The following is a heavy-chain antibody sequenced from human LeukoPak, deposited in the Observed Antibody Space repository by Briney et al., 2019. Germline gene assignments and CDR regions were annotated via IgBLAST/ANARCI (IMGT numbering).Heavy chain of an antibody. CDR3: ARLTGGDGYKYYYYMDV. J-gene: IGHJ6*03. V-gene: IGHV4-38-2*01. Sequence: SETLSLTCAVSGYSISSGYYWGWIRQPPGKGLEWIGSIYHSGSTYYNPSLKSRVTISVDTSKNQFSLKLSSVTAADTAVYYSARLTGGDGYKYYYYMDVWGKGTTVTVSS. D-gene: IGHD5-24*01. CDR1: GYSISSGYY. CDR2: IYHSGST.